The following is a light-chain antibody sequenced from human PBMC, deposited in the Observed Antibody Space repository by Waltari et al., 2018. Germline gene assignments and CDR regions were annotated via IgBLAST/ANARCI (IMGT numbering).Light chain of an antibody. Sequence: QSVLTPPPSVSGAPGQRVPIPCTGSGSNLGAGYDVHWYQQHPGKAPKLLIYGTSTRPPGVPDRFFGSQSGTSASLAITALQAEDEAEYYCQSYDTSLSVVFGGGTKLTVL. V-gene: IGLV1-40*01. CDR2: GTS. CDR1: GSNLGAGYD. CDR3: QSYDTSLSVV. J-gene: IGLJ2*01.